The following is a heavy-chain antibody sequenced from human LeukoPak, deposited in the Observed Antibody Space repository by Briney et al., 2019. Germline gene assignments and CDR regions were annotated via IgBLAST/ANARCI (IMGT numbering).Heavy chain of an antibody. CDR2: IYHTGSS. Sequence: PSETLSLTCTVSGSSVSSDDFFWTWIRQHPGRGLEWIGCIYHTGSSYYNPSLKSRVIISMDTSKNQFSLKMTSVTAADTAVYYCASPDSSGDVDYWGQGTLVTVSS. D-gene: IGHD3-22*01. CDR3: ASPDSSGDVDY. V-gene: IGHV4-31*03. CDR1: GSSVSSDDFF. J-gene: IGHJ4*02.